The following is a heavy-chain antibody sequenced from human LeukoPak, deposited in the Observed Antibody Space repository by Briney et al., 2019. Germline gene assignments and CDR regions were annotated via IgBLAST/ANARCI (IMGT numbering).Heavy chain of an antibody. D-gene: IGHD3-22*01. CDR3: ARVQYYYDSSGYCRY. V-gene: IGHV3-23*01. Sequence: PGGSLRLSCAASGFTFSSYAMSWVRQAPGKGLEWVSAISGSGGSTYYADSVKGRFIISRDNSKNTLYLQMNSLRAEDTAVYYCARVQYYYDSSGYCRYWGQGTLVTVSS. J-gene: IGHJ4*02. CDR1: GFTFSSYA. CDR2: ISGSGGST.